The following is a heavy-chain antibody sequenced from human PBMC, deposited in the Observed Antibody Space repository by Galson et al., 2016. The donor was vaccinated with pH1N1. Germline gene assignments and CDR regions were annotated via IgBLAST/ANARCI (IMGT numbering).Heavy chain of an antibody. V-gene: IGHV3-23*01. Sequence: SLRLSCAASGFTFSSYAMSWVRQAPGKGLEWVSAIIGSGGSTYYADSVKGRFTISRDNSKNTLYLQMNSLRAADTAVYYCARGGDWAFDFWGQGTLVTVSS. D-gene: IGHD2-21*02. J-gene: IGHJ4*02. CDR3: ARGGDWAFDF. CDR1: GFTFSSYA. CDR2: IIGSGGST.